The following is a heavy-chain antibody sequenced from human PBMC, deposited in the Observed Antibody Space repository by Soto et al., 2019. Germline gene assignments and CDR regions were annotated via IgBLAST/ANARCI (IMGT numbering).Heavy chain of an antibody. J-gene: IGHJ3*02. D-gene: IGHD3-22*01. CDR3: ARGRSVNEPDYYDSSGYYLPDAFDI. CDR2: IYHSGST. CDR1: GGSISSGGYS. Sequence: QLQLQESGSGLVKPSQTLSLTCAVSGGSISSGGYSWSWIRQPPGKGLEWIGYIYHSGSTYYNPSLKSRVTISVDRSKNQFSLKLSSVTAADTAVYYCARGRSVNEPDYYDSSGYYLPDAFDIWGQGTMVTVSS. V-gene: IGHV4-30-2*01.